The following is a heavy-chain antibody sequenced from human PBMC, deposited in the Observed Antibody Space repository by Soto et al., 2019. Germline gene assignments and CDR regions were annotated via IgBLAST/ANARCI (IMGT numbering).Heavy chain of an antibody. V-gene: IGHV3-23*01. D-gene: IGHD2-15*01. CDR1: GFTFSSHA. J-gene: IGHJ4*02. CDR2: ISAGSEGA. CDR3: ARDLWWYLH. Sequence: GGSLRLSCAASGFTFSSHAMSWVRQAPGKGLEWVSSISAGSEGAYYADSVKGRFTISRANSNNTLYLQMNSLRTEDTAVYYCARDLWWYLHWGQGTLVTVSS.